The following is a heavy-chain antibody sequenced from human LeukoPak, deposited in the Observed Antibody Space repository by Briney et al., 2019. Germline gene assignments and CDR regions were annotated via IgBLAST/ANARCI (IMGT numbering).Heavy chain of an antibody. Sequence: GGSLRLSCAASGFTFSTYAMNWVRQAPGKGLEWVSGISGSGGSTYYADSVKGRFTISRDNSKNTVDLQMNSLRGDDTAVYYCAKGGSITVMVVTPDALDIWGQGTMVTVSS. D-gene: IGHD3-22*01. CDR1: GFTFSTYA. CDR3: AKGGSITVMVVTPDALDI. CDR2: ISGSGGST. V-gene: IGHV3-23*01. J-gene: IGHJ3*02.